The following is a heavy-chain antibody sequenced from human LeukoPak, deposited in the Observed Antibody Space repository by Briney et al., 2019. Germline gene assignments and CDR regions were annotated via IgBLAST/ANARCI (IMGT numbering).Heavy chain of an antibody. J-gene: IGHJ3*02. Sequence: SETLSLTCTVSGGSISSYYWSWIRQPPGKGLEWIGYIYYSGSTNYNPSLKSRVTISVGTSKNQFSLKLSSVTAADTAVYYCARFFGSGSYSHVFDIGGKGKMVTVFS. CDR3: ARFFGSGSYSHVFDI. CDR2: IYYSGST. CDR1: GGSISSYY. D-gene: IGHD1-26*01. V-gene: IGHV4-59*01.